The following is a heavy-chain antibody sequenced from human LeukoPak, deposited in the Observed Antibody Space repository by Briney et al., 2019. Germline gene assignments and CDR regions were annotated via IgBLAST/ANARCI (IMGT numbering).Heavy chain of an antibody. CDR2: IYSSGST. CDR3: AGFSSSGWYAFDY. Sequence: SETLSLTCTVSGGSISRHYWSWVRQSPGKGLEWIGHIYSSGSTNYNPSLKSRVTISVDTSKNQFSLKLSSVTAADTAVYYCAGFSSSGWYAFDYWGQGTLVTVSS. D-gene: IGHD6-19*01. V-gene: IGHV4-59*11. CDR1: GGSISRHY. J-gene: IGHJ4*02.